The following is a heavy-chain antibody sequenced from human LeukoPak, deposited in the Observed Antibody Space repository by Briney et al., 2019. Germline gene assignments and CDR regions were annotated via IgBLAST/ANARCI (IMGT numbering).Heavy chain of an antibody. J-gene: IGHJ4*02. D-gene: IGHD4-17*01. CDR1: GFTFSSYW. CDR2: INSDGSST. Sequence: PGGSLRLSCAASGFTFSSYWMNWVRQVPGKGLVWVSRINSDGSSTNYADFVKGRFTISRDNAKNTLYLQMNSLRADDTAVHYCVKFTVPDYWGQGTLVSVSS. CDR3: VKFTVPDY. V-gene: IGHV3-74*01.